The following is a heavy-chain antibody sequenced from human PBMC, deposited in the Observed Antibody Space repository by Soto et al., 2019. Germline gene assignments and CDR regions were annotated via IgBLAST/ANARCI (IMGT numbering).Heavy chain of an antibody. Sequence: ASVKVSCKASGYTFTGYYMHWVRQAPGQGLEWMGWINPNSGGTNYAQKFQGRVTMTRDTSISTAYMELSRLGSDDTAVYYCASPNRIFVVVPAAMTFGYWGQGTLVTVYS. D-gene: IGHD2-2*01. CDR3: ASPNRIFVVVPAAMTFGY. J-gene: IGHJ4*02. CDR1: GYTFTGYY. CDR2: INPNSGGT. V-gene: IGHV1-2*02.